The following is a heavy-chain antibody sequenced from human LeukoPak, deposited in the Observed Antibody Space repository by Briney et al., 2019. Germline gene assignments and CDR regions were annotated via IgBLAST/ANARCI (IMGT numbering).Heavy chain of an antibody. J-gene: IGHJ4*02. D-gene: IGHD3-10*01. Sequence: SETLSLTCTVSGDSIRTYYWSWIRQPPGKGLEWIGYIYYRVTSDYNPSLKSRVTMSVDMSTRQISLKLSSVTAADTAVYYCARAVGGDGSGSLWGPGTLVTVSS. CDR3: ARAVGGDGSGSL. CDR2: IYYRVTS. CDR1: GDSIRTYY. V-gene: IGHV4-59*01.